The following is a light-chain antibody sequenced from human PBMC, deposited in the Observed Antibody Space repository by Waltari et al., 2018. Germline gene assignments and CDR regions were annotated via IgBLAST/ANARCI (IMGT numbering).Light chain of an antibody. CDR1: QSVGRS. V-gene: IGKV3-20*01. Sequence: DIVLTQSPGALSLSPGERATLSCRASQSVGRSLAWYQQKPGQGPRLLIYDTSSRATGTPGRFSGSGSGTDFSLAISSLEPEDFAVYFCQHYVNLPVTFGQGTKVEI. J-gene: IGKJ1*01. CDR3: QHYVNLPVT. CDR2: DTS.